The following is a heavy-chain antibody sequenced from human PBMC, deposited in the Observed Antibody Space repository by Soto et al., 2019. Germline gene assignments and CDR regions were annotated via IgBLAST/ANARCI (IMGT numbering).Heavy chain of an antibody. V-gene: IGHV4-4*02. CDR3: ARVWEYSSGWVDY. Sequence: QMQLQESGPGLVKPSGTLSLTCAVSGGSISSRKWWSWVRQPPGKGLEWIGEIYHSGSTNYNPSPTSRATLSVAESNTQFALHLNSVTAANTPVYSCARVWEYSSGWVDYWGQGTLVTVSS. D-gene: IGHD6-19*01. CDR2: IYHSGST. J-gene: IGHJ4*02. CDR1: GGSISSRKW.